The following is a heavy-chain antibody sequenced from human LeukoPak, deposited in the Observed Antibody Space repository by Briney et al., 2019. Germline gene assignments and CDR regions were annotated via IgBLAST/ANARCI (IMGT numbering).Heavy chain of an antibody. CDR3: AKVEGSHSSSPVGA. V-gene: IGHV3-23*01. D-gene: IGHD6-6*01. CDR1: GFTFSSYA. CDR2: ISGSGGST. J-gene: IGHJ5*02. Sequence: GGSLRLSCAASGFTFSSYAMSWVRQAPGKGLEWVSAISGSGGSTYYADSVKGRFTISRDNSKNTLYLQVNSLRAEDTAVYYCAKVEGSHSSSPVGAWGQGTLVTVSS.